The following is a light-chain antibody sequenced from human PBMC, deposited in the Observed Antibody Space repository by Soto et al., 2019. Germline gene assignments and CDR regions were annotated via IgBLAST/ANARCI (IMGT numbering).Light chain of an antibody. Sequence: TVLTQSPATLSLTPGERATLSSRASQRVSSYLAWYQQKPGQAPRLLIYDASNRATGIPARFSGSGSGTDFTLTISSLEPEDFAVYYCQQRSIWPPTFGGGTKVEIK. CDR1: QRVSSY. CDR2: DAS. V-gene: IGKV3-11*01. CDR3: QQRSIWPPT. J-gene: IGKJ4*01.